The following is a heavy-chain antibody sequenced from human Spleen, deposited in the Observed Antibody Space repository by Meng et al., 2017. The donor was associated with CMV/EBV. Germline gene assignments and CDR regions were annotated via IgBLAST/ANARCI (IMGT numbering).Heavy chain of an antibody. J-gene: IGHJ5*02. CDR3: ARGVLKIFGVIIMLKRNWFDP. V-gene: IGHV1-18*01. CDR2: VSGCDGET. D-gene: IGHD3-3*01. Sequence: ASVKVSCKASGYTFSSYGISWVRQAPGQGLEWMGWVSGCDGETNYAQEIEGRVTMTTDTSTSTVYMELRSLRSDDTAVYYCARGVLKIFGVIIMLKRNWFDPWGQGTLVTVSS. CDR1: GYTFSSYG.